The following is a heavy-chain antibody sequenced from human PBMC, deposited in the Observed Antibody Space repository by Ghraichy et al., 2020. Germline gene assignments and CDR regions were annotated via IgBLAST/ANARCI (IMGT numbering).Heavy chain of an antibody. CDR2: ISSSGGST. CDR3: ATRPDYDILTGYGGLDF. D-gene: IGHD3-9*01. V-gene: IGHV3-23*01. CDR1: GFTFGNYA. J-gene: IGHJ4*02. Sequence: GESLNISCAVSGFTFGNYAMRWVRQAPGKGLEWVSAISSSGGSTYYADSVKGRFTISRDNSKNTLYLQMNSLRAEDTAVYYCATRPDYDILTGYGGLDFWGQGTLVTVSS.